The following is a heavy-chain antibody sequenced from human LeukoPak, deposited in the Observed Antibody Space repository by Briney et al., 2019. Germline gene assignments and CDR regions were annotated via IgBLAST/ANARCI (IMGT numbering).Heavy chain of an antibody. D-gene: IGHD3-22*01. V-gene: IGHV3-30*03. J-gene: IGHJ4*02. CDR2: ISYDGSNK. Sequence: GGSLRLSCAASGFTFSSYGMHWVRQAPGKGLEWVAVISYDGSNKYYADSVKGRFTISRDNSKNTLYLQMNSLRAGDTAVYYCARDQGEYYGSTVFDYWGQGTLVTVSS. CDR1: GFTFSSYG. CDR3: ARDQGEYYGSTVFDY.